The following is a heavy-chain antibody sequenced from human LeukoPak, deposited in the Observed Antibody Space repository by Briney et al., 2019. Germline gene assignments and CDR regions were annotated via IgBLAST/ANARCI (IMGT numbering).Heavy chain of an antibody. CDR1: GFTFSNYS. CDR3: ARDLEYYYGSGSYYH. V-gene: IGHV3-21*01. J-gene: IGHJ5*02. Sequence: GGSLGLSCAASGFTFSNYSMNWVRQAPGKGLEWVSSISISSSYIFYADSVKGRFTISRDNAKNSLYLQMNTLRAEDTAVYYCARDLEYYYGSGSYYHWGQGTLVTVSS. CDR2: ISISSSYI. D-gene: IGHD3-10*01.